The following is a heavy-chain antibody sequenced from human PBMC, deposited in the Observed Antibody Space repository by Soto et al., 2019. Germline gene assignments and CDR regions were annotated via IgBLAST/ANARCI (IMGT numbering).Heavy chain of an antibody. J-gene: IGHJ4*02. V-gene: IGHV3-73*02. CDR1: GFTFSGSA. D-gene: IGHD4-17*01. Sequence: VRLVESGGGLVQPGGSLKLSCAASGFTFSGSAVHWVRQASGKGLEWVGRIRSKANSYATSYTASVRGRFTISRDDSKNTAYLQMNSLKTEDTAVYYCSSLPYGHRPDHFDYWGQGTLVTVSS. CDR3: SSLPYGHRPDHFDY. CDR2: IRSKANSYAT.